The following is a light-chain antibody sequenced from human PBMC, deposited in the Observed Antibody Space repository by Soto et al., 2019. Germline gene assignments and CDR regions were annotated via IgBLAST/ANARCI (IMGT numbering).Light chain of an antibody. J-gene: IGKJ1*01. V-gene: IGKV3-20*01. CDR2: GAS. CDR3: QQYGTSKT. Sequence: EIVLTQSPGTLSLSPGESATLSCRASQSISFNYLAWYHQKPGQAPRLLIYGASNRATGIPDRFSGSGSGTDFTLTIRRLEHEDFAVYYCQQYGTSKTFGQGTKVEIK. CDR1: QSISFNY.